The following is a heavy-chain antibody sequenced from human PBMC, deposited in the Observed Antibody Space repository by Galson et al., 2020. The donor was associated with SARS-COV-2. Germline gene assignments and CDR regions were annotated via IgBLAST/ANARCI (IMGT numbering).Heavy chain of an antibody. CDR1: GFTFSSYG. Sequence: GGSLRLSCAASGFTFSSYGMNWVRQAPGKGLEWVAYIRNNGSMIYYADSVKGRFTISRDNAKNTLYLQMTSLRAEDTAVYYCSSPYLAAASFFGAFDIWGLGTMVTVSS. D-gene: IGHD2-15*01. CDR2: IRNNGSMI. V-gene: IGHV3-48*03. CDR3: SSPYLAAASFFGAFDI. J-gene: IGHJ3*02.